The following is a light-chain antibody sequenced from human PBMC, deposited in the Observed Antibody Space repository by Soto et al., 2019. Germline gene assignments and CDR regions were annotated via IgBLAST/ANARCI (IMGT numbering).Light chain of an antibody. J-gene: IGLJ2*01. Sequence: QSALTQPPSASGSPGQSVTISCTGTSSDVGAYNYVSWYQQLPGKAPKLMIYEVSVRPSGVPDRFSGSKSGNTASLTVSGLQAEDEADYYCTSYAGSNYGLFGGGTKVTVL. CDR2: EVS. CDR1: SSDVGAYNY. V-gene: IGLV2-8*01. CDR3: TSYAGSNYGL.